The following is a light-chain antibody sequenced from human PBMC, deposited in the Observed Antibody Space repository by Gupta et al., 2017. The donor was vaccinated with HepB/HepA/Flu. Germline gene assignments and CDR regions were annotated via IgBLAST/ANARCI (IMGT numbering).Light chain of an antibody. J-gene: IGKJ1*01. CDR2: GGA. V-gene: IGKV3-20*01. CDR3: QQYDTFPWT. Sequence: ELMLTQSPGTLSLSPGERATLSCRARQSISANFLAWYQHKPGQAPRLVLYGGATRATGVPDRFSGTGSGTDFTLTINRLEPEDFAIYYCQQYDTFPWTFGQGTKVEMK. CDR1: QSISANF.